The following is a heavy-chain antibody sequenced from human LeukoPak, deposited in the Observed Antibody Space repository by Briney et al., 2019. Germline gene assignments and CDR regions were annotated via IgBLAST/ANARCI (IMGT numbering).Heavy chain of an antibody. D-gene: IGHD2-2*01. Sequence: PGGSLRLSCAASGFTFDDYAMHWVRQAPGKGLEWVSGISWNSGSIGYADSVKGRFTISRDNAKNSLYLQMNSLRAEDTALYYCAKDSYPYCSSTSCLVLYGMDVWGQGTTVTVSS. V-gene: IGHV3-9*01. CDR1: GFTFDDYA. CDR3: AKDSYPYCSSTSCLVLYGMDV. CDR2: ISWNSGSI. J-gene: IGHJ6*02.